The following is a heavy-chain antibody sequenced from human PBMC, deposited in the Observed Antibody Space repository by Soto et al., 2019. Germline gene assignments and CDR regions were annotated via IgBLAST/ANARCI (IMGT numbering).Heavy chain of an antibody. V-gene: IGHV3-23*01. CDR3: AKDGAAAGTGIDY. J-gene: IGHJ4*02. Sequence: SGGSLRLSCAASGFTFSSYAMSWVRQAPGKGLEWVSAISGSGGSTYYADSVKGRFTISRDNSKNTLYLQMNSLRAEDTAVYYCAKDGAAAGTGIDYWGQGTLVTVSS. CDR1: GFTFSSYA. D-gene: IGHD6-13*01. CDR2: ISGSGGST.